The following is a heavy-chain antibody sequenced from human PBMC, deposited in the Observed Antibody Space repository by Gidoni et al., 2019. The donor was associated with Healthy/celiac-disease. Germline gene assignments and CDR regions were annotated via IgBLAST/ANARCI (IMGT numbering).Heavy chain of an antibody. CDR1: VFPFGNAW. CDR3: TTAIGGFLEWFLFDY. CDR2: IKSKTDGGTT. V-gene: IGHV3-15*01. D-gene: IGHD3-3*01. J-gene: IGHJ4*02. Sequence: EVQLVESGGGLVKPGGSLRLSCSASVFPFGNAWMSWVRQAPGKGLEWVGRIKSKTDGGTTDYAAPVKGRFTISRDDSKNTLYLQMNSLKTEDTAVYYCTTAIGGFLEWFLFDYWGQGTLVTVSS.